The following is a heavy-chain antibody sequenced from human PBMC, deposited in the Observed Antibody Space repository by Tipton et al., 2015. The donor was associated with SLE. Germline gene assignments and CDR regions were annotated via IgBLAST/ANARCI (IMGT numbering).Heavy chain of an antibody. D-gene: IGHD3-10*01. CDR2: IHPADSNV. J-gene: IGHJ4*02. Sequence: QLVQSGAEVRKPGESLKISCKGFGYTFSTSWIGWVRQMPGKGLEWMGIIHPADSNVHYSPSFQGQVTISADKSINTAYLQWRSLKASDTAMYYCARRHYSGSGASDYWGLGTLVTVSS. V-gene: IGHV5-51*03. CDR1: GYTFSTSW. CDR3: ARRHYSGSGASDY.